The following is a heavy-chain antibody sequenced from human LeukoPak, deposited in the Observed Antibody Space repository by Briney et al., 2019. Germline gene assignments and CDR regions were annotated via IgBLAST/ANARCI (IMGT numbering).Heavy chain of an antibody. Sequence: GGSLRLSCAASGFTFSSYSMNWVRQAPGKGLEWVSYISSSSSTIYYADSVKGRFTISRDNAKNSLYLQMNSLRDEDTAVYYCARGQGYSSSWYPGRRYYYYGMDVWGQGTTVTVSS. J-gene: IGHJ6*01. D-gene: IGHD6-13*01. CDR1: GFTFSSYS. CDR3: ARGQGYSSSWYPGRRYYYYGMDV. CDR2: ISSSSSTI. V-gene: IGHV3-48*02.